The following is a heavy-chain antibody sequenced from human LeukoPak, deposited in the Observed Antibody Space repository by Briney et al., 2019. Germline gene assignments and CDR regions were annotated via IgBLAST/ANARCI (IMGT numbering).Heavy chain of an antibody. D-gene: IGHD6-13*01. Sequence: SETLSLTCTVSGVAVSSSNYYWSWIRQSPGKGLEWVGFFSYNAHSDYNPSLKSRVIISIDTSRNHFSLRLTSVTAADTAIYYCARVSVAGTGPDYWGRGTLVTVSS. CDR2: FSYNAHS. CDR3: ARVSVAGTGPDY. CDR1: GVAVSSSNYY. J-gene: IGHJ4*02. V-gene: IGHV4-61*03.